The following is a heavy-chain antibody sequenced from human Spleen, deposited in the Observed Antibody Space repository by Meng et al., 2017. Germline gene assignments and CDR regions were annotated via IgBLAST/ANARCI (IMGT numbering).Heavy chain of an antibody. D-gene: IGHD5-18*01. V-gene: IGHV3-15*01. CDR1: GFYFSNYW. J-gene: IGHJ4*02. CDR2: IKSNTDGGTA. CDR3: TWHDKAMSDY. Sequence: GESLKISCAASGFYFSNYWMSWVRQAPGKGLEWVGGIKSNTDGGTAEYAAPVTGTFTIARDDSKSTLYMQMSGLRIDDTGVYYCTWHDKAMSDYWGQGTLVTVSS.